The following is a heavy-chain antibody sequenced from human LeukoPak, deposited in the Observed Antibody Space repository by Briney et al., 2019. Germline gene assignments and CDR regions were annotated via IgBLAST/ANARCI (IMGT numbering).Heavy chain of an antibody. V-gene: IGHV3-23*01. CDR1: GFTFSSYA. CDR3: AKVVGATTRGYFDY. CDR2: ISSSGGST. J-gene: IGHJ4*02. Sequence: SGGSLRLSCAASGFTFSSYAMSWVRQAPGKGLEWVSTISSSGGSTYYADSVKGRFTISRDNSKNTLYLQMNSLRAEDTAVHYCAKVVGATTRGYFDYWGQGTLVTVSS. D-gene: IGHD1-26*01.